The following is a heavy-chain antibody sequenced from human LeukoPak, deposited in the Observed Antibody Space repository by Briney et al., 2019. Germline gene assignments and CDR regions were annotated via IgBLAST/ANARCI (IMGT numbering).Heavy chain of an antibody. J-gene: IGHJ6*03. CDR2: INSDGTST. V-gene: IGHV3-74*01. Sequence: PGGSLRLSCAASGFTFSSYWMHWVRQAPGKGLVWVSRINSDGTSTSYADSVKGRFTISRDNAKSTLYLQMNSLRAEDTAVYYCARDWWGLGYYYMDVWGRGTTVTISS. D-gene: IGHD1-26*01. CDR1: GFTFSSYW. CDR3: ARDWWGLGYYYMDV.